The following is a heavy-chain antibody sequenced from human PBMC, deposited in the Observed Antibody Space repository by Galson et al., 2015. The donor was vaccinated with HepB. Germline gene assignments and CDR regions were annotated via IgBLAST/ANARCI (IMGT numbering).Heavy chain of an antibody. V-gene: IGHV3-15*07. J-gene: IGHJ4*02. CDR3: TTNIVVLMAGSPTLFDY. Sequence: SLRLSCAGSNITFRDAWVNWVRQAPGKGLEWVGRIKSKNNGGTTDYAAPVKGRFTISRDESKNILYLEMNSLRADDTAVYYCTTNIVVLMAGSPTLFDYWGQGTLVTVSS. CDR1: NITFRDAW. D-gene: IGHD6-19*01. CDR2: IKSKNNGGTT.